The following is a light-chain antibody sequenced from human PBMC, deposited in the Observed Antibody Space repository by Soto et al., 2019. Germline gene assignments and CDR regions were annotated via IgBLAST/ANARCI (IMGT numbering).Light chain of an antibody. J-gene: IGKJ4*01. CDR2: GAS. V-gene: IGKV3-20*01. CDR1: QSVSSSY. Sequence: EIVLTQSPGTLSLSPGERATLSCRASQSVSSSYLAWYQQKPGQAPRLLIYGASSRATGIPDRFSGSGSGTEFTLTINSLQSEDFAVYYCQQDNNWPPLTFGGGTKVDIK. CDR3: QQDNNWPPLT.